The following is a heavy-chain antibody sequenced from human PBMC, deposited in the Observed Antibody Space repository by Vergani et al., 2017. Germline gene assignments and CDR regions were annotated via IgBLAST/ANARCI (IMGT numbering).Heavy chain of an antibody. CDR1: GFTFSDYY. J-gene: IGHJ4*02. Sequence: VQLVESGGGVVQPGRSLRLSCAASGFTFSDYYMSWIRQAPGKGLEWVGRFEALADGGRITYGAPVKGRFSLSRDDSENRFYLHMNSLKVEDTGIYYCTADLYLSSGYCCDYWGPGTLVTVSS. CDR3: TADLYLSSGYCCDY. V-gene: IGHV3-15*04. CDR2: FEALADGGRI. D-gene: IGHD3-22*01.